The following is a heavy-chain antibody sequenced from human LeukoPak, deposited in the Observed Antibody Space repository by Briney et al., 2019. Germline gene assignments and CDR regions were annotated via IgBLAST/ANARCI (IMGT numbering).Heavy chain of an antibody. CDR3: ARDSVYYWNEDYYYMDV. V-gene: IGHV1-18*01. CDR1: HYTFTTYG. CDR2: ITTYNGNT. Sequence: ASVKVSCKASHYTFTTYGISWLRQAPGQGLEWMGRITTYNGNTNYAQKFQGRVTMTTDTSTSTAYMELMSLRSDDTAVYYCARDSVYYWNEDYYYMDVWGKGTTVTVSS. D-gene: IGHD1-20*01. J-gene: IGHJ6*03.